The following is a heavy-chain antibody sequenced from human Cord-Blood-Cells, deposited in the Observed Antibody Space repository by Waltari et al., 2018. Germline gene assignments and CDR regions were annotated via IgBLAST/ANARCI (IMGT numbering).Heavy chain of an antibody. V-gene: IGHV1-69*01. D-gene: IGHD3-3*01. Sequence: QVQLVQSGAEVKKPGSSVKVSCKASGGTFSSYAISWVRQAPGQGLEWMGGIIPIFGTANYAQKFQGRVPITADESTSTAYMELSRLRSEDTAVYYCAKNVWSGYYDAFDIWGQGTRVTVSS. J-gene: IGHJ3*02. CDR2: IIPIFGTA. CDR1: GGTFSSYA. CDR3: AKNVWSGYYDAFDI.